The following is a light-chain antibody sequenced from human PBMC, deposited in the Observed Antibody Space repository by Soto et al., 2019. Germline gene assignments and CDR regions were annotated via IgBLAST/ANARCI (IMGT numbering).Light chain of an antibody. J-gene: IGKJ1*01. CDR2: GAS. V-gene: IGKV3-20*01. CDR1: QIFSSNY. Sequence: EIVLTQSPGTLSLSPGERATLSCRASQIFSSNYLSWYQQKHGQAPRLLIHGASTRATGTPDRFSGSGSGTDLTLTISRLETDDFAMYHCQKYGDSHQTLCQGTKEDIK. CDR3: QKYGDSHQT.